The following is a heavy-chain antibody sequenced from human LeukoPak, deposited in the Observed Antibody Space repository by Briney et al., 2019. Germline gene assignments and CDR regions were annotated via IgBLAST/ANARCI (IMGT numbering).Heavy chain of an antibody. Sequence: PSETLSLTCAVYGGSFSGYYWGWIRQPPGKGLEWVGTIYYSGTTYYNPSLKSRVTISVDTSKNQFSLKLSSVTAADTAVYYCARVGRAQSSGPDWGQGTLVTVSS. CDR2: IYYSGTT. V-gene: IGHV4-34*01. CDR1: GGSFSGYY. D-gene: IGHD3-22*01. J-gene: IGHJ4*02. CDR3: ARVGRAQSSGPD.